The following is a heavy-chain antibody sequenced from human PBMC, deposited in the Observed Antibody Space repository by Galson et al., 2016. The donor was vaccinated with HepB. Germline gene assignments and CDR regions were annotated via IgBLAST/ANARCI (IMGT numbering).Heavy chain of an antibody. V-gene: IGHV4-31*03. D-gene: IGHD2-21*01. CDR1: GGSISSGGYY. J-gene: IGHJ4*02. CDR3: ARGGEVLDC. CDR2: IYYSGSS. Sequence: TLSLTCTLSGGSISSGGYYWSWIRQPPGKGLEWIGYIYYSGSSYNNPSLKSRVTISVDTSKNQFSLKLSSVTAADTAVYYCARGGEVLDCWGQGTLVTVSS.